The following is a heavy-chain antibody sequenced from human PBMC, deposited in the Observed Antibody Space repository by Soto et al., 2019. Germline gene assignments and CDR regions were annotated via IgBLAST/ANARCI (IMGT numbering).Heavy chain of an antibody. J-gene: IGHJ6*02. V-gene: IGHV3-30-3*01. D-gene: IGHD1-26*01. CDR3: ARGLGSSYYYYGMDV. Sequence: LRLSCAASGFTFSSYAMHWVRQAPGKGLEWVAVISYDGSNKYYADSVKGRFTISRDNSKNTLYLQMNSLRAEDTAVYYCARGLGSSYYYYGMDVWGQGTTVTVSS. CDR1: GFTFSSYA. CDR2: ISYDGSNK.